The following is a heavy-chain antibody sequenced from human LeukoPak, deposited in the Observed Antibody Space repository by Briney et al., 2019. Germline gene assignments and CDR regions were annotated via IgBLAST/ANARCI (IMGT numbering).Heavy chain of an antibody. Sequence: SETLSLTCTVSGGSISSYYWSWIRQPPGKGLEWIGYIYYSGSTNYNPSPKSRVTISVDTSKNQFSLKLSSVTAADTAVYYCARGARRYYDSSGHVYYFDYWGQGTLVTVSS. V-gene: IGHV4-59*01. D-gene: IGHD3-22*01. CDR1: GGSISSYY. CDR3: ARGARRYYDSSGHVYYFDY. CDR2: IYYSGST. J-gene: IGHJ4*02.